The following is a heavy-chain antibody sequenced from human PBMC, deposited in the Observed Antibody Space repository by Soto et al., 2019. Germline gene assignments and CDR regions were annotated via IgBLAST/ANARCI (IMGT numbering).Heavy chain of an antibody. D-gene: IGHD1-26*01. Sequence: PGWSLRLSCAASGFTFSSYVMHWVRQAPGKGLEWVAVISYDGSNKYYADSVKGRFTISRDNSKNTLYLQMNSLRAEDTAVYYCAKDVVVGATTGLGDYYYYYGMDVWGQGTTVTVSS. V-gene: IGHV3-30*18. CDR1: GFTFSSYV. CDR3: AKDVVVGATTGLGDYYYYYGMDV. CDR2: ISYDGSNK. J-gene: IGHJ6*02.